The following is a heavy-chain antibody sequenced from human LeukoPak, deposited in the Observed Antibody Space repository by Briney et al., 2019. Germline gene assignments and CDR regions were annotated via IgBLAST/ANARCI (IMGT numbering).Heavy chain of an antibody. D-gene: IGHD5-24*01. V-gene: IGHV3-74*01. Sequence: GVSLRLSCTASGFTFSSYWMHWVRQAPGKGLVWVSRINSDGGSTSYADSVKGRFTISRDNAKNTLYLQMNSLRAEDTAVYYCARRIQGMAPYYFDYWGQGTLVTVSS. J-gene: IGHJ4*02. CDR2: INSDGGST. CDR1: GFTFSSYW. CDR3: ARRIQGMAPYYFDY.